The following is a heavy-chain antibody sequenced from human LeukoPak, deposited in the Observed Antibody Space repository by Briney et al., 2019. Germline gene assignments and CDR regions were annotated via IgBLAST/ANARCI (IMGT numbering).Heavy chain of an antibody. D-gene: IGHD3-3*01. J-gene: IGHJ4*02. CDR3: ARGLDKYDYWSGYFLAY. CDR2: ISGSGGTT. Sequence: PGGSLRLSCAASGFTFSNYAMSWVRQAPGKGLEWVSAISGSGGTTYYADSVKGRFTISRDNSKSTLYLQMNSLRAEDTAVYYCARGLDKYDYWSGYFLAYWGQGTLVTVSS. V-gene: IGHV3-23*01. CDR1: GFTFSNYA.